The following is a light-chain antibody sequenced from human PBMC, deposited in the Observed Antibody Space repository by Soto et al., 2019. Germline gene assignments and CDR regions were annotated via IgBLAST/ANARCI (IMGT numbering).Light chain of an antibody. V-gene: IGLV1-36*01. J-gene: IGLJ3*02. CDR1: SSNIGNNA. CDR3: AVWDDSLNGRV. CDR2: YDD. Sequence: QPVLTQPPSVSDAPRQRVTISCSGSSSNIGNNAVNWYQQLPGKAPKLLIYYDDLLPSGVSDRFSGSKSGTSASLAISGLQSEDEADYYCAVWDDSLNGRVFGGGTKLTVL.